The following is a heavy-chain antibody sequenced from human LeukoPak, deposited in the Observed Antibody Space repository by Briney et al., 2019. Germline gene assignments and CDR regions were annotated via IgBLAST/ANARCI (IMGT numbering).Heavy chain of an antibody. CDR3: AKDNPYHYDSSGSFDY. CDR1: GFTFSSYA. D-gene: IGHD3-22*01. CDR2: ISGSGGST. V-gene: IGHV3-23*01. J-gene: IGHJ4*02. Sequence: GGSLRLSCAASGFTFSSYAMSWVRQAPGKGLEWVSAISGSGGSTYYADSVKGRFTISRDNSKNTLYLQMNSLRAEDTAVYYCAKDNPYHYDSSGSFDYWGQGTLVTVSS.